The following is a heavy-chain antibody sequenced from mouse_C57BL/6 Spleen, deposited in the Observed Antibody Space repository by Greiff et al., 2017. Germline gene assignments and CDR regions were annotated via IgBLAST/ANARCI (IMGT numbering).Heavy chain of an antibody. V-gene: IGHV3-6*01. CDR1: GYSITSGYY. CDR2: ISYDGSN. CDR3: AREKITKVFDY. J-gene: IGHJ2*01. D-gene: IGHD2-4*01. Sequence: DVQLQESGPGLVKPSQSLSLTCSVTGYSITSGYYWNWIRQFPGNKLEWMGYISYDGSNNYNPSLKNRISITRDTSKNQFFLKLNSVTTEDTATYYCAREKITKVFDYWGQGTTLTVSS.